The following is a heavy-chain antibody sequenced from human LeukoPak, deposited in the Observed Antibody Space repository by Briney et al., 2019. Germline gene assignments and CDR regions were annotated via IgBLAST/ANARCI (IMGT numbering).Heavy chain of an antibody. Sequence: PSQTLSLTCTVSGGSISSGSYYWSWIRQPAGKGLEWIGRIYTSGSTNYNPSLKSRVTISVDTSKNQFSLKLSSVTAADTAVYYCARGCGIVGATVHPSDYWGQGTLVTVSS. D-gene: IGHD1-26*01. CDR3: ARGCGIVGATVHPSDY. CDR2: IYTSGST. V-gene: IGHV4-61*02. CDR1: GGSISSGSYY. J-gene: IGHJ4*02.